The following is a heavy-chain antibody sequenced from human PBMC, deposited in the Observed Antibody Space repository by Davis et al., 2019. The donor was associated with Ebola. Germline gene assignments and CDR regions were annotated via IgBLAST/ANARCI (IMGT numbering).Heavy chain of an antibody. J-gene: IGHJ4*02. V-gene: IGHV1-2*02. CDR3: ARVGGSYSWVSY. CDR2: INPNSGGT. Sequence: AASVKVSCKASGYTFISYYMHWVRQAPGQGLEWMGWINPNSGGTTYAQKFQGRVTMTRDTSISTAYMELSRLRSDDTAVYYCARVGGSYSWVSYWGQGTLVTVSS. CDR1: GYTFISYY. D-gene: IGHD1-26*01.